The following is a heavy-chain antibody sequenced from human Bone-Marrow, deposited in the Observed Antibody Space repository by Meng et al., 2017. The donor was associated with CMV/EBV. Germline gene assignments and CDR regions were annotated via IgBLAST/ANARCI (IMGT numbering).Heavy chain of an antibody. J-gene: IGHJ6*02. CDR1: GYTFTGYY. CDR2: INPNSGGT. D-gene: IGHD3-3*01. V-gene: IGHV1-2*02. Sequence: ASVKVSCKASGYTFTGYYMHWVRQAPGQGLEWMGWINPNSGGTNYAQKFQGRVTMTRDTSISTAYMELSRLRSEDTAVYYCARSPTIFGVASGGGMDVWGQGTTVTVSS. CDR3: ARSPTIFGVASGGGMDV.